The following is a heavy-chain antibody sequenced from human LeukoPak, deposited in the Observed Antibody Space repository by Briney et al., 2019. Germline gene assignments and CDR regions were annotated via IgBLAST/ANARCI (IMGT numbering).Heavy chain of an antibody. Sequence: PGGSLRLSCAASGFTFSTYGIHWVRQAPGKGLEWVAFTRYDGSNKYYADSVKGRFTISRDNSKNTLYLQMNSLRAEDTAVYYCAKDHADTRRGICRDSSSCPFDYWGQGTLVTVSS. V-gene: IGHV3-30*02. CDR1: GFTFSTYG. J-gene: IGHJ4*02. CDR2: TRYDGSNK. CDR3: AKDHADTRRGICRDSSSCPFDY. D-gene: IGHD6-13*01.